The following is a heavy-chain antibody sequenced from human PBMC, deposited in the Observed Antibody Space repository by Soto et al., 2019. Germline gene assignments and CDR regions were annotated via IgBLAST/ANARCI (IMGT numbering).Heavy chain of an antibody. V-gene: IGHV4-61*01. D-gene: IGHD3-16*01. J-gene: IGHJ4*02. CDR3: AREFAYFDS. CDR2: VYHTGTT. Sequence: PSETLSLTCTVSGGSFKSGSYSWSWLRQPPGKGLEWIGYVYHTGTTSSNPSLKSRVSITMDTTKTQFSLTLDSVTSADAAVYFCAREFAYFDSWGQGTLVTVSS. CDR1: GGSFKSGSYS.